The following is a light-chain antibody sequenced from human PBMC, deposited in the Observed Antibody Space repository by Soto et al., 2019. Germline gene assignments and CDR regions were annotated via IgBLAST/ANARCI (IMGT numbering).Light chain of an antibody. J-gene: IGKJ4*01. Sequence: DMEMTQSPSSLSASVGDRVTITCRASQSISNYLNWYQHKPGKVPKLLIYAASSLQSGVPTRFSGSGSGTDFTLTINSLQPEDFATYYCQQSYGTPLTFGXGT. CDR1: QSISNY. CDR2: AAS. CDR3: QQSYGTPLT. V-gene: IGKV1-39*01.